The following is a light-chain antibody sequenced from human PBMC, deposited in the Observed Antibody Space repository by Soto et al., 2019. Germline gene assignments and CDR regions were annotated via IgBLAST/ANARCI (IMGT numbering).Light chain of an antibody. V-gene: IGLV2-8*01. Sequence: QSLLTQPPSASGSPGQSVAISCTGTSSDVGGYNYVSWYQQHPGKAPKLMIYEVNKRPSGVPDRFSGSKSGNTASRTVSGLQAEDEAYYYCSSYAGSSNVFGTGTKLTVL. CDR2: EVN. J-gene: IGLJ1*01. CDR3: SSYAGSSNV. CDR1: SSDVGGYNY.